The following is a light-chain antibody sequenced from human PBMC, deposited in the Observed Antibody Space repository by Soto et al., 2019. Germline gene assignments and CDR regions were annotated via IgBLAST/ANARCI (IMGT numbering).Light chain of an antibody. CDR1: QNINTG. J-gene: IGKJ1*01. V-gene: IGKV1-5*03. Sequence: DIQMTQSPSTLSASLGDRVTITCRASQNINTGLACYQQKPGKAPNLLIYEASSLESGVPPRFSGSRSGTEFTLIISSLQPDDFATYYCQQYYSKSGTFGQGTKVEIK. CDR3: QQYYSKSGT. CDR2: EAS.